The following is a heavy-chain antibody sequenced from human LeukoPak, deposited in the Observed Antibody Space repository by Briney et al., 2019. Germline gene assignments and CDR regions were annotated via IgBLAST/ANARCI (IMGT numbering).Heavy chain of an antibody. Sequence: SVKVSCKASGGTFSSYAISWVRQAPGQGLEWMGGIIPIFGTANYAQKFQGRVTMTTDTSTSTAYMELRSLRSDDTAVYYCASMDSSGYYQFDYWGQGTLVTVSS. J-gene: IGHJ4*02. D-gene: IGHD3-22*01. CDR1: GGTFSSYA. CDR2: IIPIFGTA. CDR3: ASMDSSGYYQFDY. V-gene: IGHV1-69*05.